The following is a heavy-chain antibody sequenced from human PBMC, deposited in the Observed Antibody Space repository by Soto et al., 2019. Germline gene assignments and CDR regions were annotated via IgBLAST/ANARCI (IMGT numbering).Heavy chain of an antibody. J-gene: IGHJ6*03. CDR3: ARPSYSSSSHNYYYYYMDV. CDR2: IYYSGST. D-gene: IGHD6-6*01. V-gene: IGHV4-39*01. Sequence: SETLSLTCTVSGGSISSSSYYWGWIRQPPGKGLEWIGSIYYSGSTYYNPSLKSRVTISVDTSKNQFSLKLSSVTAADTAVYYCARPSYSSSSHNYYYYYMDVWGKGTTVTVSS. CDR1: GGSISSSSYY.